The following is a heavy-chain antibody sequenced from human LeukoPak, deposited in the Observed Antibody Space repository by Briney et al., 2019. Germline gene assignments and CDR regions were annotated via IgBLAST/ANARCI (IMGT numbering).Heavy chain of an antibody. CDR3: AKTDLLNY. CDR2: ISGSGGST. Sequence: GGSLRLFCAASGFTFNDFGMNWVRQAPGKGLEWVSAISGSGGSTYCADSVKGRFTISRDNSKNTLYLQMNSLRAEDTAVYYCAKTDLLNYWGQGTLVTVSS. CDR1: GFTFNDFG. J-gene: IGHJ4*02. V-gene: IGHV3-23*01.